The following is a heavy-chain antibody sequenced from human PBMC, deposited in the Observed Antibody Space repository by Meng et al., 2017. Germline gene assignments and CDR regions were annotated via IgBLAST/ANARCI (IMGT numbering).Heavy chain of an antibody. D-gene: IGHD6-13*01. CDR3: AKDGVWQRLVPNHSRFDY. CDR1: GFTFDDYA. CDR2: IGWNSGSI. Sequence: SLKISCAASGFTFDDYAMHWVRQAPGKGLEWVSGIGWNSGSIGYADSVKGRFTISRDNAKNSVYLQPNSLRAGDTALYYYAKDGVWQRLVPNHSRFDYWGQGTLVTVSS. V-gene: IGHV3-9*01. J-gene: IGHJ4*02.